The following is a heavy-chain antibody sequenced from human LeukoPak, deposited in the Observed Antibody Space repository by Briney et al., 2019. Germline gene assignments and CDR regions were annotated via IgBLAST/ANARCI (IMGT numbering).Heavy chain of an antibody. D-gene: IGHD4-23*01. V-gene: IGHV4-4*02. CDR1: GGSISSSNW. CDR3: ARGNGDYGGNSLYGMDV. CDR2: IYHSGST. Sequence: SGTLSLTCAVSGGSISSSNWWNWVRQPPGKGLEWIGEIYHSGSTNYNPSLKTRVTISVDRSKNLFFLKLSSVTAADTAVYYCARGNGDYGGNSLYGMDVWGQGTTVTVPS. J-gene: IGHJ6*02.